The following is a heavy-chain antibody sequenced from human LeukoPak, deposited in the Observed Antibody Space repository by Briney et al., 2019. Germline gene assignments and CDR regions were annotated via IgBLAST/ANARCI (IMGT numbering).Heavy chain of an antibody. CDR1: GNYW. CDR2: INSDGSWT. Sequence: GGSLRLSCAASGNYWMHWVRQAPGKGLVWVSHINSDGSWTSYADSVKGRFTISKDNAKNTAYLQMNNLRAEDTAVYYCVSFYETYWGRGTLVTVSS. V-gene: IGHV3-74*01. CDR3: VSFYETY. J-gene: IGHJ4*02. D-gene: IGHD2-2*01.